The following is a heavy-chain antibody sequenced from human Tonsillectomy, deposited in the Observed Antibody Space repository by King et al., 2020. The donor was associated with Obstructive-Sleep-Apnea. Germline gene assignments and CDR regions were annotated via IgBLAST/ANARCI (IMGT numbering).Heavy chain of an antibody. D-gene: IGHD3-22*01. Sequence: VQLVESGGGLVQPGGSLRLSCAASGFTVSSNYMSWVRQAPGKGLEWVSAIYSGGSTYYADSGKGRFTISRDNSKNTLYLQMNSLRAEDTAVYYCARAPAPYYYDSSGNPEMDVWGQGTTVTVSS. V-gene: IGHV3-66*01. CDR2: IYSGGST. CDR1: GFTVSSNY. J-gene: IGHJ6*02. CDR3: ARAPAPYYYDSSGNPEMDV.